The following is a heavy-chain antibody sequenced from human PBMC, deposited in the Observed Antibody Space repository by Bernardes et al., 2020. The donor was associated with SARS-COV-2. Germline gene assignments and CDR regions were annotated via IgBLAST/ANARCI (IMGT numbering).Heavy chain of an antibody. D-gene: IGHD2-2*01. CDR3: AKGFLGVVPAAVDY. V-gene: IGHV3-9*01. Sequence: GGSLRLSCAASGFTFDDSAMHWVRQAPGKGLEWVSGISWNSGSIGYADSVKGRFTISRDNAKNSLYLQMNSLRAEDTALYYCAKGFLGVVPAAVDYWAQGTLVIISS. CDR2: ISWNSGSI. J-gene: IGHJ4*02. CDR1: GFTFDDSA.